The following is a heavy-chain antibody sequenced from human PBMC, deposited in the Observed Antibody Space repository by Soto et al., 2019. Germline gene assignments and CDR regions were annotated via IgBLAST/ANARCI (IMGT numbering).Heavy chain of an antibody. CDR1: GGSISSSSYY. CDR3: AGGYYDFWSGYYTAGLGAFDI. V-gene: IGHV4-39*01. Sequence: SLTCTVSGGSISSSSYYWGWIRQPPGKGLEWIGSIYYSGSTYYNPSLKSRVTISVDTSKNQFSLKLSSVTAADTAVYYCAGGYYDFWSGYYTAGLGAFDIWGQGTMVTV. CDR2: IYYSGST. J-gene: IGHJ3*02. D-gene: IGHD3-3*01.